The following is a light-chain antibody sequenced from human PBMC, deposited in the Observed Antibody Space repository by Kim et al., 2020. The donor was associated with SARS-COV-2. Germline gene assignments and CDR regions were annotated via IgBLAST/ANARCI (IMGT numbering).Light chain of an antibody. Sequence: SPGERATLSCRASQSVSSSYLAWYQQKPGQAPRLLIYGASSRATGIPDRFSGSGSGTDFTLTISRLEPEDFAVYYCQQYGSSSMYTFGQGTKLEIK. CDR2: GAS. V-gene: IGKV3-20*01. J-gene: IGKJ2*01. CDR1: QSVSSSY. CDR3: QQYGSSSMYT.